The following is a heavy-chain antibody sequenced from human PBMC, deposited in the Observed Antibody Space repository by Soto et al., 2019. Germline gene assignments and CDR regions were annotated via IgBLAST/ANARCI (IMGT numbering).Heavy chain of an antibody. CDR2: INHSGST. Sequence: PSEALSVTCSVYGWSFSGYYWSWIRQPPGKGLEWIGEINHSGSTNYNPSLKSRVTISVDTSKNQFSLKLSSVTAADTAVYYCASSQGIFGVVTYYYYYGMDVWGQGITVPVSS. J-gene: IGHJ6*02. CDR1: GWSFSGYY. D-gene: IGHD3-3*01. CDR3: ASSQGIFGVVTYYYYYGMDV. V-gene: IGHV4-34*01.